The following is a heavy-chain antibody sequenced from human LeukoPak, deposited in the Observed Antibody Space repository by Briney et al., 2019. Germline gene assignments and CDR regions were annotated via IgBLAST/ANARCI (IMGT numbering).Heavy chain of an antibody. D-gene: IGHD2-2*01. CDR3: ARGPEGYCSSTSCYVYYYYMDV. CDR1: GYTFTSYY. CDR2: INPSGGST. V-gene: IGHV1-46*01. Sequence: ASVKVSCKASGYTFTSYYMHWVRQAPGQGLEWMGIINPSGGSTSYAQKFQGRVTMTRDTSTSTVYMELSSLRSEDTAVYYCARGPEGYCSSTSCYVYYYYMDVWGKGTTVTISS. J-gene: IGHJ6*03.